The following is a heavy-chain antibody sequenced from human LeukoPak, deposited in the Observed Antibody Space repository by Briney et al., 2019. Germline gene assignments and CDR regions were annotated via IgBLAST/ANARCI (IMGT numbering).Heavy chain of an antibody. V-gene: IGHV3-20*04. Sequence: GGSLRLSCTASGFAFDEHGMSWVRQVPGKGLEWVSGINWSGGSTGYADPLRGRFTISRDNAKNSLYLQMDSLRAEDTALYYCARAPMTSPFYFDYWGQGTLVTVSS. CDR2: INWSGGST. D-gene: IGHD2-2*01. CDR1: GFAFDEHG. J-gene: IGHJ4*02. CDR3: ARAPMTSPFYFDY.